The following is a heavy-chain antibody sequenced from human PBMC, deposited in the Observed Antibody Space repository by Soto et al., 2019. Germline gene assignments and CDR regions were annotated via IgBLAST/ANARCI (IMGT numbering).Heavy chain of an antibody. D-gene: IGHD3-22*01. V-gene: IGHV3-23*01. CDR2: ISGSGGST. Sequence: GGSLRLSCAASGFTFSSYAMRWVRQAPGKGLEWVSVISGSGGSTYYADSVKGRFTISRDNSKNKLYLQMNSLRAEDTAVYYCAKSTVYYYDSSGYLDYWGQGTPVTVSS. CDR3: AKSTVYYYDSSGYLDY. CDR1: GFTFSSYA. J-gene: IGHJ4*02.